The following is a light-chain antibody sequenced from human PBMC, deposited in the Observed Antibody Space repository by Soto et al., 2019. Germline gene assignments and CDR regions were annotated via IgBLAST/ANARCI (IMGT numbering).Light chain of an antibody. CDR2: DAS. CDR1: QSVSSRY. CDR3: QQYGSSYT. J-gene: IGKJ3*01. V-gene: IGKV3-20*01. Sequence: EIVLTQSPGTLSSSPGERATLSCRASQSVSSRYLAWYQQKPGQAPRHLIYDASYRAPGIPDRFSGSGSGTDFPLTISRLEPEDFAVYYCQQYGSSYTFGPGTKVDIK.